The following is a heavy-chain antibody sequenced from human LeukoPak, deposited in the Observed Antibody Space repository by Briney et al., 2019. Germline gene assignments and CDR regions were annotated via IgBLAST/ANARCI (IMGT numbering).Heavy chain of an antibody. D-gene: IGHD2-21*02. CDR1: AYTFISYY. J-gene: IGHJ4*02. V-gene: IGHV1-46*01. Sequence: ASVKVSCKASAYTFISYYIHWVRQAPGQGLEWMGIINPSGGSTNYAQKFQGRVTMTRDTSTSTVYMELSSLRSEDTAVYYCARGGPAYCGDDCYSNGYFDCWGQGTLVTVSS. CDR2: INPSGGST. CDR3: ARGGPAYCGDDCYSNGYFDC.